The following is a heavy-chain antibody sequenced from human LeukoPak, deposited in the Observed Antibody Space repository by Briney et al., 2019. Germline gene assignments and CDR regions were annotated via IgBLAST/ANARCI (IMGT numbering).Heavy chain of an antibody. CDR2: INPNSGGT. CDR1: GYTLTGYY. Sequence: ASVKVSCKASGYTLTGYYMHWVRQAPGQGLEWMGWINPNSGGTNYAQKFQGRVTMTRDTSISTAYMELSRLRSDDTAVYYCARTRDDYVWGSYRLWGQGTLVTVSS. CDR3: ARTRDDYVWGSYRL. V-gene: IGHV1-2*02. D-gene: IGHD3-16*02. J-gene: IGHJ4*02.